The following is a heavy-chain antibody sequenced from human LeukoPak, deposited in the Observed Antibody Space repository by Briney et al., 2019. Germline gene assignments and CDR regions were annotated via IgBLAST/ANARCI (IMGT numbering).Heavy chain of an antibody. J-gene: IGHJ4*02. Sequence: SGTLSLTCTVSGGSISSYYWSWIRQPPGKGLEWIGYIYYSGSTNYNPSLKSRVTISVDTSKNQFSLKLSSVTAADTAVYYCARDDGITGTTFDYWGQGTLVTVSS. CDR2: IYYSGST. V-gene: IGHV4-59*01. CDR1: GGSISSYY. D-gene: IGHD1-20*01. CDR3: ARDDGITGTTFDY.